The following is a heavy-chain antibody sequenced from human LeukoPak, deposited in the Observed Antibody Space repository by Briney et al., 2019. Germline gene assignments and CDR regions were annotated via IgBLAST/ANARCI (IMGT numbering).Heavy chain of an antibody. V-gene: IGHV3-30*03. CDR1: GFTFSSYG. Sequence: GGSLRLSCAASGFTFSSYGMHWVRQAPGKGLEWVAVISYDGSNQYYADSVKGRFTNSRDNSKNTLYLQMNSLRAEDTAVYYCASELLGRAVAGSPFDYWGQGTPVTVSS. CDR2: ISYDGSNQ. D-gene: IGHD6-19*01. CDR3: ASELLGRAVAGSPFDY. J-gene: IGHJ4*02.